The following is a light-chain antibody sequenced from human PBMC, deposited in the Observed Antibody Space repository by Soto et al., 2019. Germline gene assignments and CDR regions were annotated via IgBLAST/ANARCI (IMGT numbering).Light chain of an antibody. CDR2: DAS. CDR3: HHYGTSPWT. J-gene: IGKJ1*01. V-gene: IGKV3D-15*01. Sequence: IVMTQSPATLSLSPGEKATLSCRASQSISNNFAWFQQKPGQAPRLLIYDASSRATGIPDRFSGSGSGTEFTLTISRLEPEDFAVYYCHHYGTSPWTFGQGTKVDIK. CDR1: QSISNN.